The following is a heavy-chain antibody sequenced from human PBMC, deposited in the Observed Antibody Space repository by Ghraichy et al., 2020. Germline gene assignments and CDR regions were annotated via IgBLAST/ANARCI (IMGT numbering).Heavy chain of an antibody. Sequence: ASVKVSCKASGYTFTSYGISWVRQAPGQGLEWMGWISAYNGNTNYAQKLQGRVTMTTDTSTSTAYMELRSLRSDDTAVYYCARGPWDLSGLGQQLVDGEYFQHWGQGTLVTVSS. CDR1: GYTFTSYG. CDR2: ISAYNGNT. D-gene: IGHD6-13*01. V-gene: IGHV1-18*04. CDR3: ARGPWDLSGLGQQLVDGEYFQH. J-gene: IGHJ1*01.